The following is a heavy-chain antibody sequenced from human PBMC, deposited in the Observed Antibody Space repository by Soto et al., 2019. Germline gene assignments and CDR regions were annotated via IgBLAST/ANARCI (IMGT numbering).Heavy chain of an antibody. J-gene: IGHJ4*02. CDR1: GGSFSGYY. Sequence: QVQLQQWGAGLLKPSETLSLTCAVYGGSFSGYYWSWIRQPPGKGLEWIGEINHSGSTNYNPSLMSRVTISVDTSKNQFSLKLSSVAAADTAVYYCARGRKDYSSSWYVDWGQGTLVTVSS. D-gene: IGHD6-13*01. CDR2: INHSGST. CDR3: ARGRKDYSSSWYVD. V-gene: IGHV4-34*01.